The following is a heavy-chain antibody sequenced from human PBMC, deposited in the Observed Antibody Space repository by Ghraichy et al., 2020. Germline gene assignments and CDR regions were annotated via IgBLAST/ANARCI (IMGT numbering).Heavy chain of an antibody. J-gene: IGHJ4*02. CDR1: GYALTDYY. CDR3: ARDRPDLTILRPFDY. V-gene: IGHV1-2*02. Sequence: ASVKVSCKASGYALTDYYMHWVRQAPGQGLEWLGWINTYTGGTNYAQKFQGRVTMTRDTSISTVYMELSRVTSDDTAVYYCARDRPDLTILRPFDYWGQGTLVTVSS. D-gene: IGHD3-3*01. CDR2: INTYTGGT.